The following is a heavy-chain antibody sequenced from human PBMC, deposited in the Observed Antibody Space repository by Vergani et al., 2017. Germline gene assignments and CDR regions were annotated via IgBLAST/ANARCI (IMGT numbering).Heavy chain of an antibody. Sequence: QVKLQESGPGLLKPSQTLSLTCTVSGESIRSGSHYWSWIRQPAGKGPEWIGHIHTGGSTYLNPSFKSRVSISVDTSKSQFSLQLNSVTVADTAVYYCARSRPYCTSGSCPAIWGQGTLVTVSS. CDR2: IHTGGST. CDR3: ARSRPYCTSGSCPAI. J-gene: IGHJ4*02. D-gene: IGHD2-15*01. CDR1: GESIRSGSHY. V-gene: IGHV4-61*02.